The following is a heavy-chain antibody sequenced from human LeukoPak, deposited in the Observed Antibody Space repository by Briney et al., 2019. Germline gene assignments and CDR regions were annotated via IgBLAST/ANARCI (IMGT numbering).Heavy chain of an antibody. J-gene: IGHJ2*01. V-gene: IGHV3-21*01. Sequence: PGGSLRLSCAASGFTFSSYSMNWVRQAPGKGLEWVSSISNSSSYIYYADSVKGRFTISRDNAKNSLYLQMNSLRAEDTAVYYCARGDGWYFDLWGRGTLVTVSS. CDR3: ARGDGWYFDL. CDR1: GFTFSSYS. D-gene: IGHD5-24*01. CDR2: ISNSSSYI.